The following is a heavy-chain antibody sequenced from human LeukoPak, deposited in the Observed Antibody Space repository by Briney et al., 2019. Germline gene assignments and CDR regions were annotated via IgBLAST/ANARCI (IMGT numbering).Heavy chain of an antibody. J-gene: IGHJ5*02. CDR2: IIPIFGTA. Sequence: SVKVSCKASGGTFSSYAISWVRQAPGQGLEWMGGIIPIFGTANYAQKFQGRVTITADESTSTAYMELSSLRSEDTAVYYCAVLRGITIFGVVTNWFDPWGQGTLVTVSS. V-gene: IGHV1-69*13. D-gene: IGHD3-3*01. CDR3: AVLRGITIFGVVTNWFDP. CDR1: GGTFSSYA.